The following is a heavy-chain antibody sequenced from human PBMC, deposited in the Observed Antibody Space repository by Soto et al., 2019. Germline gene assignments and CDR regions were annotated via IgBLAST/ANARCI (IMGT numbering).Heavy chain of an antibody. D-gene: IGHD1-26*01. CDR2: IYYSGST. J-gene: IGHJ5*02. CDR3: ARAIVGPWFDP. Sequence: PSETLSLTCTVSGGSISSYYWSWIRQPPGKGLEWIGYIYYSGSTNYNPSLKSRVTISVDTSKNQFSLKLSSVTAADTAVYYCARAIVGPWFDPWGQGTLVTLSS. V-gene: IGHV4-59*01. CDR1: GGSISSYY.